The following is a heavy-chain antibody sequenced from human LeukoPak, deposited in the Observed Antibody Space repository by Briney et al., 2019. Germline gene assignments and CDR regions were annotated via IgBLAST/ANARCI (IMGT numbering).Heavy chain of an antibody. D-gene: IGHD6-19*01. Sequence: GRSLRLSCAASGFTFDDYAMHWVRQAPGKGLEWVSGISWNSGSIGYADSVKGRFTISRDNAKNSLYLQMNSLRAEDTAVYYCAKMGPSIAVAGPGVYYYYYMDVWGKGTTVTVSS. V-gene: IGHV3-9*01. J-gene: IGHJ6*03. CDR2: ISWNSGSI. CDR3: AKMGPSIAVAGPGVYYYYYMDV. CDR1: GFTFDDYA.